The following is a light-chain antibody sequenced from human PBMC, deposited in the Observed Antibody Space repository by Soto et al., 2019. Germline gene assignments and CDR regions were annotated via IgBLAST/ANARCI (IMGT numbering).Light chain of an antibody. J-gene: IGLJ1*01. CDR1: SSDVGGYNY. CDR2: EVS. Sequence: QSALTQPPSASGSPGQSVTISCTGTSSDVGGYNYVSWYQHHPGKAPKLMIYEVSKRPSGVPDRFSGSKSGNTASLTVSGLQAEDEADYYCCCYAGIQSIGYVFGTGTKVTVL. V-gene: IGLV2-8*01. CDR3: CCYAGIQSIGYV.